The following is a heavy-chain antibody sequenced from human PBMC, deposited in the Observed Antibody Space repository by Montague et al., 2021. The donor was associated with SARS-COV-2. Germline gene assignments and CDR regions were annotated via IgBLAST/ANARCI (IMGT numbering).Heavy chain of an antibody. V-gene: IGHV4-34*01. CDR3: ARCTKRVVTYDYYCSGYASDY. J-gene: IGHJ4*02. Sequence: SETLSLTCAVYGGSFSGYYWSWIRQPPGKELEWIGEINHSGSTEYNPSLKSRVTISVDTSKNQFSLKLSSVTAADTAVYYCARCTKRVVTYDYYCSGYASDYWGQGTLVTVSS. CDR1: GGSFSGYY. D-gene: IGHD3-22*01. CDR2: INHSGST.